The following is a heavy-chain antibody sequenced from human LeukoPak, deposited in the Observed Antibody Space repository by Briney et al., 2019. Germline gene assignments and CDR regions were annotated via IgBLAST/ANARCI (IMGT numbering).Heavy chain of an antibody. CDR3: ASSSADSSGWYDAFDI. CDR2: ISAYNGNT. CDR1: GYTFTSYG. Sequence: ASVKVSCKASGYTFTSYGISWVRQAPGQGLEWMGWISAYNGNTNYAQKLQGRVTMTTDTSTSTAYMELRSLRSDDTAVYYCASSSADSSGWYDAFDIWGQGTMVTVSS. J-gene: IGHJ3*02. D-gene: IGHD6-19*01. V-gene: IGHV1-18*01.